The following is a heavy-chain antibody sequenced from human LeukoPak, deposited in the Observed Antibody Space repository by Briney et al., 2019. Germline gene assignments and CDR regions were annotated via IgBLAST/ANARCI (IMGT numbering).Heavy chain of an antibody. D-gene: IGHD4-17*01. V-gene: IGHV4-39*07. J-gene: IGHJ4*02. CDR3: ASSRYGDYYETDY. CDR2: IYYSGST. Sequence: PSETLSLTCTVSGGSVSSSSYYWGWIRQPPGKGLEWIGSIYYSGSTYYNPSLKSRVTISVDTSKNQFSLKLSSVTAADTAVYYCASSRYGDYYETDYWGQGTLVTVSS. CDR1: GGSVSSSSYY.